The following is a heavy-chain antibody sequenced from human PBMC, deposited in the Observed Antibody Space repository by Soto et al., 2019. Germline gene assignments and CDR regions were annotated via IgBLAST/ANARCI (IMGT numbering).Heavy chain of an antibody. CDR1: GGTFSSYA. V-gene: IGHV1-69*06. J-gene: IGHJ3*02. Sequence: VQLVQSGAEVKKPGSSVKVSCKASGGTFSSYAISWVRQAPGQGLEWMGGIIPIFGTANYAQKFQGRVTITADKSTSTAYMELSSLRSEDTTVYYCARAVPRYDSSGSQDAFDIWGQGTMVTVSS. CDR3: ARAVPRYDSSGSQDAFDI. CDR2: IIPIFGTA. D-gene: IGHD3-22*01.